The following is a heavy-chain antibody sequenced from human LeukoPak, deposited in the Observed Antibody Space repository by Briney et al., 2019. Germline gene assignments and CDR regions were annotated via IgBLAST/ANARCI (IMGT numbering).Heavy chain of an antibody. CDR1: GFTFSDWS. CDR2: ISERLKT. CDR3: VKDFSDWIRVSRGGDS. V-gene: IGHV3-23*01. J-gene: IGHJ4*02. D-gene: IGHD2-21*01. Sequence: GGSLRLSCAASGFTFSDWSMSWVRQTPEKGLEWVSTISERLKTYYADSVNGRFTISRANSKNTLYLQMNSLRAEDTAIYYCVKDFSDWIRVSRGGDSWGQGALATVSS.